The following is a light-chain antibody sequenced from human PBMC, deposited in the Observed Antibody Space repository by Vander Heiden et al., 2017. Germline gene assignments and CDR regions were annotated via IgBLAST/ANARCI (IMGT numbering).Light chain of an antibody. J-gene: IGKJ5*01. CDR2: DAS. CDR3: QQHNNWPIT. Sequence: EIVLTQSPATLSLSPGERATLSCTASQSVSSSLAWYQQRPGQAPRLLIYDASNTAAGIPARFSGSGSGTDFTLTISSLEPEDFAIYYCQQHNNWPITFGQGTRLEIK. CDR1: QSVSSS. V-gene: IGKV3-11*01.